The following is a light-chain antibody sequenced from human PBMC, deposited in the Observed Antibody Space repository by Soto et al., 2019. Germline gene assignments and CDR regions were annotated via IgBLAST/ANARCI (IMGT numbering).Light chain of an antibody. J-gene: IGKJ3*01. CDR2: GAS. Sequence: EIVLTQSPGTLSLSPGERATLSCRASQNINSRYLAWYQQKPGQAPRLLIYGASSRATGIPDRFSGSGSGTDFTLTISRLEPEDCAVYYCQQFGSSPGFTFGPGTKVDIK. CDR3: QQFGSSPGFT. V-gene: IGKV3-20*01. CDR1: QNINSRY.